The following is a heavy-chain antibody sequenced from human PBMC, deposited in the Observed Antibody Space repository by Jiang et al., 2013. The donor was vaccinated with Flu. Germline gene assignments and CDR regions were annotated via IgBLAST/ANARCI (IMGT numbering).Heavy chain of an antibody. Sequence: VQLLESGGGLVKPGGSLRLSCAASGFTFSSYSMNWVRQAPGKGLEWVSSISSSSSYIYYADSVKGRFTISRDNAKNSLYLQMNSLRAEDTAVYYCARGRTAMVEDGMDVWGQGTTVTVSS. CDR2: ISSSSSYI. CDR3: ARGRTAMVEDGMDV. J-gene: IGHJ6*02. CDR1: GFTFSSYS. D-gene: IGHD5-18*01. V-gene: IGHV3-21*01.